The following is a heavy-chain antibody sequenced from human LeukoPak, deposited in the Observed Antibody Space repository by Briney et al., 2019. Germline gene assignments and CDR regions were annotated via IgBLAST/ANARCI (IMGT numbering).Heavy chain of an antibody. V-gene: IGHV1-2*02. CDR2: INPNSGGT. J-gene: IGHJ4*02. CDR3: ARAPLGLPFDY. Sequence: ASVKVSCKTSGYTFTGYYIHWVRQAPGQGLEWMGWINPNSGGTNYAQNFQGRVTMTRDTSISTAYMELSRLTSDDTAVYYCARAPLGLPFDYWGQGSLVTVSS. CDR1: GYTFTGYY.